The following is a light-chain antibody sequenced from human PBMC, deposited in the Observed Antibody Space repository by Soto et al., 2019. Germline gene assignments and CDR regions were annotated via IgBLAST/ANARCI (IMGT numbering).Light chain of an antibody. J-gene: IGKJ5*01. CDR1: QTILTW. CDR3: QQANSFPIT. V-gene: IGKV1-12*01. CDR2: EAS. Sequence: ILLTQSPSSVSASVGDRVTITCRASQTILTWLAWYQQKPGKATKLLIYEASSLESGVPSRFSGSGSGTDFTLTISSLQPEDFATYYCQQANSFPITFGQGTRLEIK.